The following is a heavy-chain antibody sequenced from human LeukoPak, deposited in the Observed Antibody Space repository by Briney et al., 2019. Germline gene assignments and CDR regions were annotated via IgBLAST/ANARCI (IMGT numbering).Heavy chain of an antibody. J-gene: IGHJ5*02. CDR1: GYTFTSYG. CDR2: VNPYIGDT. Sequence: VASVKVSCKASGYTFTSYGISWVRQAPGQGLEWMGWVNPYIGDTNYAQNFQGRVTMTRDTSISTAYMELTRLTSDDTAMYYCAALTLTTESNWFDPWGQGTLVTVSS. CDR3: AALTLTTESNWFDP. D-gene: IGHD4-17*01. V-gene: IGHV1-2*02.